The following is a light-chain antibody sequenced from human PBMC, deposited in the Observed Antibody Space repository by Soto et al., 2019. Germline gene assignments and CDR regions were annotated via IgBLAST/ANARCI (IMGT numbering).Light chain of an antibody. J-gene: IGKJ1*01. Sequence: EIVMTQSPATLSVSPGERATLFCRASQNVGTSLAWYQQIPGQPPRLLIHGASIRATGVPARFTGSGSGTEFTLTIRGLQSEDLAVYYCQRYNDWHPWTFGQGTKVDIK. CDR1: QNVGTS. V-gene: IGKV3-15*01. CDR2: GAS. CDR3: QRYNDWHPWT.